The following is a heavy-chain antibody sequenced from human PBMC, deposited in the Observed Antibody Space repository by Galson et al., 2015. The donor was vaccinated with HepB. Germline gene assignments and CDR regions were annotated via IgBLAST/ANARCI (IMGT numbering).Heavy chain of an antibody. V-gene: IGHV1-3*01. Sequence: SVKVSCKASGYTFTSYSMHWVRQAPGQRLEWMGWITPDNGNTKYSQKFQGRVAITRDTSASTAYMELSSLGSEDTAVYYCASGHCGTNCYYFDYWGQGALVTVSS. J-gene: IGHJ4*02. CDR3: ASGHCGTNCYYFDY. CDR2: ITPDNGNT. CDR1: GYTFTSYS. D-gene: IGHD2-21*02.